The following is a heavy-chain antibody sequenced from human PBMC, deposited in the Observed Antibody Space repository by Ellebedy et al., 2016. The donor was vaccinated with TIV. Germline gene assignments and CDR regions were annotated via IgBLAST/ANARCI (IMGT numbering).Heavy chain of an antibody. V-gene: IGHV4-39*01. J-gene: IGHJ4*02. CDR1: GGSINSGDYY. Sequence: MPSETLSLTCNVSGGSINSGDYYWSWIRQSPGKGLEWIGSIYYGGSTYYNPSLKSRVTISVDTSKNQFSLKLSSVTAADTAVYNCARHPLEWLVGPMYFDYWGQGTLVTVSS. CDR3: ARHPLEWLVGPMYFDY. D-gene: IGHD6-19*01. CDR2: IYYGGST.